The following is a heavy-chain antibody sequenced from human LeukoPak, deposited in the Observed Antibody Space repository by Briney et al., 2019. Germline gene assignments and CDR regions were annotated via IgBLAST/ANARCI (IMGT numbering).Heavy chain of an antibody. Sequence: GGSLRLSCAASGFTFSSHGMQWVRQAPGKGLEWLALIWYDGDKSYYAESVKGRFTISRDNSKNTLYLQMNSLRAGDTAVYYCAGVAGIRYPPVNWGQGTLVTVSS. J-gene: IGHJ4*02. CDR1: GFTFSSHG. D-gene: IGHD3-9*01. CDR2: IWYDGDKS. CDR3: AGVAGIRYPPVN. V-gene: IGHV3-33*01.